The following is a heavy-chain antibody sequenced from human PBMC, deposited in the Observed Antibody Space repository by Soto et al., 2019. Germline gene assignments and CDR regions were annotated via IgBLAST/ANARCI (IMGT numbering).Heavy chain of an antibody. CDR2: MAHDGSNQ. CDR3: ARSSGGSSYYPPDY. D-gene: IGHD2-15*01. Sequence: GGSLRLSCAASGFTFSSYGMQWVRQSPGEGLEWVAIMAHDGSNQYYGDSVKGRFTISRDNSKNTLYLQMDSLRPEDTAVYYCARSSGGSSYYPPDYWGQGTLVTVSS. CDR1: GFTFSSYG. J-gene: IGHJ4*02. V-gene: IGHV3-30*03.